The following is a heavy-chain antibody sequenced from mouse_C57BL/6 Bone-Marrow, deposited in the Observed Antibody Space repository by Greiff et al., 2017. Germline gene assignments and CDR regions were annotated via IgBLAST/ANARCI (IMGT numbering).Heavy chain of an antibody. D-gene: IGHD2-4*01. CDR3: ARMAIRYDYEGFAY. CDR1: GFSLSTFGMG. CDR2: IWWDDDK. V-gene: IGHV8-8*01. Sequence: QVTLKVSGPGILQPSQTLSLTCSFSGFSLSTFGMGVGWIRPPSGKGLEWLAHIWWDDDKYYNPALKSRLTISKDTSKNQVFLKIANVDTADTATYYCARMAIRYDYEGFAYWGQGTLVTVSA. J-gene: IGHJ3*01.